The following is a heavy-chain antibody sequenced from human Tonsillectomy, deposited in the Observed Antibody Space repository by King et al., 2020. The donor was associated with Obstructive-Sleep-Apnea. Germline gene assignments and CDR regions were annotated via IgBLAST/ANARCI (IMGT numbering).Heavy chain of an antibody. J-gene: IGHJ6*02. CDR2: IRNHGKNQ. Sequence: VQLVESGGGVVQPGGSLRLSCAASGFTFTTYGMHWVRQAPGKGLEWVAFIRNHGKNQYYADSVKGRFTISRDNSKNTLYLQMNSLRAEDTAVYYCAKDMGIPHPRSSYYYGMDVWGQGTTVTVSS. CDR3: AKDMGIPHPRSSYYYGMDV. D-gene: IGHD6-13*01. V-gene: IGHV3-30*02. CDR1: GFTFTTYG.